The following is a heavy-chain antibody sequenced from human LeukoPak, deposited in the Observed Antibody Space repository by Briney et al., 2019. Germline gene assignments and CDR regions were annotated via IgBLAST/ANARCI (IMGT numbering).Heavy chain of an antibody. CDR1: GGSVSGYY. V-gene: IGHV4-59*02. CDR3: ARGIAALGTLSFDY. J-gene: IGHJ4*02. Sequence: KPSETLSLTCTVSGGSVSGYYWSWIRQPPGKGLEWIGCIYYSGSTNYNPSLKSRVTMSVDTSKNQFSLKLSSVTAADTAVYYCARGIAALGTLSFDYWGQGTLVTVSP. CDR2: IYYSGST. D-gene: IGHD6-13*01.